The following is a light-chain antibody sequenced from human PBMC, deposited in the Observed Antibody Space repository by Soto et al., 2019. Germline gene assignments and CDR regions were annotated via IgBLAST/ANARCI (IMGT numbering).Light chain of an antibody. CDR1: QSISSW. CDR2: KAS. V-gene: IGKV1-5*03. Sequence: DMQMTQSPSTLSASVGDRVTITCRASQSISSWLAWYQQKPGKAPKLLIYKASSLESGVPSRFSGSGSGTEFTLTISSLQPDDFATYYCQQYNSYPCTFGQGTKVDIK. J-gene: IGKJ1*01. CDR3: QQYNSYPCT.